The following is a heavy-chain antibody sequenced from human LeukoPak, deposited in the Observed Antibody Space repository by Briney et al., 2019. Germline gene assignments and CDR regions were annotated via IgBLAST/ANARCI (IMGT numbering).Heavy chain of an antibody. D-gene: IGHD2-2*01. CDR2: ISYDGSNK. CDR3: ARDTLYCSSTSCSYYFDY. CDR1: GFTFSSYA. J-gene: IGHJ4*02. Sequence: PGGPLRLSCAASGFTFSSYAMHWVRQAPGKGLEWVAVISYDGSNKYYADSVKGRFTISRDNSKNTLYLQMNSLRAEDTAVYYCARDTLYCSSTSCSYYFDYWGQGTLVTVSS. V-gene: IGHV3-30*04.